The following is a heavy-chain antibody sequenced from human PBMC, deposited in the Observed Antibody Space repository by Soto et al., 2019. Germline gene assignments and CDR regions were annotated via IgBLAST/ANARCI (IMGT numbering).Heavy chain of an antibody. CDR2: IHSGGST. CDR1: GFTVNSNY. D-gene: IGHD1-1*01. V-gene: IGHV3-66*01. CDR3: AREPSNAFDA. Sequence: EVQLVESGGGLVQPGGSLRLSCAASGFTVNSNYMSWVRQAPGKGLEWVSVIHSGGSTYYADSVKGRFTISRDNSKNTVYLHRNMRRAADTGVYDGAREPSNAFDAWGQGARVTVSS. J-gene: IGHJ4*02.